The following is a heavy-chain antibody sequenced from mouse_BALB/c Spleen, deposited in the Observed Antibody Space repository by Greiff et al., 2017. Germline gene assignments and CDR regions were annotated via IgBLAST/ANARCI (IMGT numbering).Heavy chain of an antibody. CDR1: GYTFTSYW. Sequence: VQLQQSGAELAKPGASVKMSCKASGYTFTSYWMHWVKQRPGQGLEWIGYINPSTGYTEYNQKFKDKATLTVDKSSSTAYMQLKSLTSEDSAVYYCARLMLLELYLDYWGQGTTLTVSS. CDR3: ARLMLLELYLDY. J-gene: IGHJ2*01. CDR2: INPSTGYT. D-gene: IGHD2-3*01. V-gene: IGHV1-7*01.